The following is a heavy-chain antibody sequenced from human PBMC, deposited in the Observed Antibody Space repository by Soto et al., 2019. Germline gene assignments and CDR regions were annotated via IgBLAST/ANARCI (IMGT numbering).Heavy chain of an antibody. CDR1: GYTFTSYD. J-gene: IGHJ6*02. CDR3: ARGRSTCYGYGYDYYYGMDV. V-gene: IGHV1-8*01. CDR2: MNPNSGNT. Sequence: ASVKVSCKASGYTFTSYDINWVRQATGQGLEWMGWMNPNSGNTGYAQKFQGRVTMTRNTSISTAYMELSSLRSEDTAVYYCARGRSTCYGYGYDYYYGMDVWGQGTTVTVSS. D-gene: IGHD5-18*01.